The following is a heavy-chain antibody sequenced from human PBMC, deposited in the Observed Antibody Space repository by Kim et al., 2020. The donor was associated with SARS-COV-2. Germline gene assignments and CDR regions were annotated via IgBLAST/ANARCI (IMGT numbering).Heavy chain of an antibody. CDR1: GFTFSSYA. CDR2: ISSNGGST. V-gene: IGHV3-64D*06. D-gene: IGHD6-19*01. J-gene: IGHJ5*02. CDR3: VKDVGFVQWLDGDWFDP. Sequence: GGSLRLSCSASGFTFSSYAMHWVRQAPGKGLEYVSAISSNGGSTYYADSVKGRFTISRDNSKNTLYLQMSSLRAEDTAVYYCVKDVGFVQWLDGDWFDPWGQGTLVTVSS.